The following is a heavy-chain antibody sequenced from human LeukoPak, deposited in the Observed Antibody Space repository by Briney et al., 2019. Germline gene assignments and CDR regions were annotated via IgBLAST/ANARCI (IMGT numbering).Heavy chain of an antibody. Sequence: SGTLSLTCAVSGGSISSSNWWSWVRQPPGKGLEWIGEIYHSGSTNYNPSLKSRVTISVDKSNNQFSLNLSSVTAADTAVYYWARSYSNYVHWYFDLWGRGALVTVSS. J-gene: IGHJ2*01. V-gene: IGHV4-4*02. CDR1: GGSISSSNW. CDR2: IYHSGST. D-gene: IGHD4-11*01. CDR3: ARSYSNYVHWYFDL.